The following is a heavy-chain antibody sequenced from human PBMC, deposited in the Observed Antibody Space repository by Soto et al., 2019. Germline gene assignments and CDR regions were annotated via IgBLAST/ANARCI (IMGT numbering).Heavy chain of an antibody. D-gene: IGHD1-7*01. CDR2: ISAYNGNT. CDR3: AREANWNYVCYFYL. CDR1: GYTFTSYG. Sequence: QVQLVQSGAEVKKPGASVKVSCKASGYTFTSYGISWVRQAPGQGLEWRGWISAYNGNTNYAQKLQGIVTMTTDTSTGTAYLYLRSLSSDDTAVYYCAREANWNYVCYFYLWGRGTLVTVSS. J-gene: IGHJ2*01. V-gene: IGHV1-18*01.